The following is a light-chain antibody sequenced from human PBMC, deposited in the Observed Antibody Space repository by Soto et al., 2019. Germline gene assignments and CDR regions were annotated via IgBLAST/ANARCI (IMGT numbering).Light chain of an antibody. CDR2: AAS. Sequence: DIQMTQSPSSLPASVGDRVTIICRASQGIRNDLGWYQQKPGKAPKRLIYAASSLDGGVAPRFSCSASGTEFTLTISSLQPEDFATYYGLQHNTYPYTFGRGTKLEIK. CDR1: QGIRND. CDR3: LQHNTYPYT. V-gene: IGKV1-17*01. J-gene: IGKJ2*01.